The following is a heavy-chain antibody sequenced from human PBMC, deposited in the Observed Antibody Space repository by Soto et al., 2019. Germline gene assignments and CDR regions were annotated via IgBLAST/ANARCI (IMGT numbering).Heavy chain of an antibody. CDR1: GGTFSRNT. V-gene: IGHV1-69*13. J-gene: IGHJ4*02. CDR3: ARQFDSDTTGYYYAY. CDR2: IMPIFGSA. Sequence: SVKVSCKASGGTFSRNTISWGRQAPGQGLEWMGGIMPIFGSANYSQKFQGRVTITADENTRTVYMELSRLRSEDTAVYYCARQFDSDTTGYYYAYWGQGTLVTVSS. D-gene: IGHD3-22*01.